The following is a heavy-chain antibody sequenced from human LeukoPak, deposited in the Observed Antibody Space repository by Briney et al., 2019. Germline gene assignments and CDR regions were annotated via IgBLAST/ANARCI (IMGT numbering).Heavy chain of an antibody. CDR3: ARDPDFWSGYQTSWYFDL. J-gene: IGHJ2*01. D-gene: IGHD3-3*01. V-gene: IGHV3-48*03. Sequence: GGSLRLSCAASGFTFSSYEMNWVRQAPGKGLEWVSYISSSGSTIYYADSVKGRFTISRDNAKNSLYLQMNSLRAEDTAVYYCARDPDFWSGYQTSWYFDLWGRGTLVTVSS. CDR2: ISSSGSTI. CDR1: GFTFSSYE.